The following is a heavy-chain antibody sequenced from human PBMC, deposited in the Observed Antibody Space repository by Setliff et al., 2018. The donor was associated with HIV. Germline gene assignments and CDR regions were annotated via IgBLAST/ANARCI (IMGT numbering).Heavy chain of an antibody. CDR3: ARAALTSVTTGFLDWYFDL. CDR2: IYYSGST. Sequence: SETLSLTCTVSGASISSGGYYWSWIRQHPGKGLEWIAYIYYSGSTYYNPSLKSRVTISVDTSKNHFSLKLSSVTAADTAVYHCARAALTSVTTGFLDWYFDLWGRGTLVTVPQ. CDR1: GASISSGGYY. J-gene: IGHJ2*01. V-gene: IGHV4-31*03. D-gene: IGHD4-17*01.